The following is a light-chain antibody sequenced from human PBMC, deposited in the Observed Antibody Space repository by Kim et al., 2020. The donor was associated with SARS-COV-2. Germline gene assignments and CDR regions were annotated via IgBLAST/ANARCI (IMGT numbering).Light chain of an antibody. J-gene: IGKJ4*01. V-gene: IGKV3D-7*01. Sequence: EIVLTQSPGTLSLSPGERATLSCRASQSLSSSYLAWYQQKPGQAPRLLIYGASTRATGIPARFSGSGSGTDFTLTISSLQPEDFAVYYCQQDYNLLTFGGGTKLEIK. CDR2: GAS. CDR1: QSLSSSY. CDR3: QQDYNLLT.